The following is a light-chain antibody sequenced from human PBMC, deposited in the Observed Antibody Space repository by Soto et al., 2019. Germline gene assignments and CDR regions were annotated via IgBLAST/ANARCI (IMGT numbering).Light chain of an antibody. CDR2: GAS. CDR3: QHYNNWPLT. V-gene: IGKV3-20*01. J-gene: IGKJ4*01. Sequence: EVVLTQSPGTLSLSTGERATLSCRTSQSVSNNYLAWYQQKPGQAPRLLIYGASSRATGIPDRFSGSGSGTEFTLTISSLQSEDFAVYYCQHYNNWPLTFGGGTKVDIK. CDR1: QSVSNNY.